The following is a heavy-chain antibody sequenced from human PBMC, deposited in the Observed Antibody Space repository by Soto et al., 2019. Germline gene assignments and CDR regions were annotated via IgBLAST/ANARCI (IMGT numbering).Heavy chain of an antibody. CDR1: GYTFTTFW. J-gene: IGHJ5*02. D-gene: IGHD2-2*01. V-gene: IGHV5-10-1*01. CDR2: IDPRDSYT. Sequence: PGESLKISGTGFGYTFTTFWISWVRQMPGRGLEWMGRIDPRDSYTNYSPSFQGHVTISVDKSISTAYLQWGSLKASDTAMYYCARLYCTSSTCDSWFDPWGQGTLVTVSS. CDR3: ARLYCTSSTCDSWFDP.